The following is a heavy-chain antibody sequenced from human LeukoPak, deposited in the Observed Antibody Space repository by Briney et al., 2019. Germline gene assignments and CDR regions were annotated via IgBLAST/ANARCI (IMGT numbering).Heavy chain of an antibody. V-gene: IGHV3-74*01. CDR1: GFTFSSYW. CDR3: ARAGIVGATPVDY. CDR2: INSDGSST. Sequence: GGSLRLSCAASGFTFSSYWMHWVRQAPGKGLVWVSRINSDGSSTSYADSVKGRFTISRDNAKNTLYLQMNSLRAEDTAVYYCARAGIVGATPVDYWGQGTLVTVSS. D-gene: IGHD1-26*01. J-gene: IGHJ4*02.